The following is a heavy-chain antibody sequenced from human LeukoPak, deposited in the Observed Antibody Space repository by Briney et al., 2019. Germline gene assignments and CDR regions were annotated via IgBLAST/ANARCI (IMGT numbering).Heavy chain of an antibody. CDR3: AKPSSGSWGPVH. CDR2: ASGGGNRS. D-gene: IGHD7-27*01. V-gene: IGHV3-23*01. J-gene: IGHJ4*02. Sequence: GGSLRLSCAAPGFTFRSYAMSWVRQAPGKGLDWVCVASGGGNRSYYAVSVKGRFTIDRDKSKNTLNLQMNSLRAEDTAVYYCAKPSSGSWGPVHWGQGTLVTVSS. CDR1: GFTFRSYA.